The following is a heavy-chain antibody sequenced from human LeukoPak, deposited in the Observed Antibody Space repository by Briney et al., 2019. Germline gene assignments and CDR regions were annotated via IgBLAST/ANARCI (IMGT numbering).Heavy chain of an antibody. CDR1: GFTFSSYW. CDR2: REQDGSEK. V-gene: IGHV3-7*01. D-gene: IGHD2-21*01. J-gene: IGHJ4*02. Sequence: GGSLRLSCTASGFTFSSYWMSWVRQAPGKGLEWVANREQDGSEKYYVDAVKGRFTISRDNAKNSLYLQINSLRAEDTAVYYCARTGGISAYDYWGQGTLVTVSS. CDR3: ARTGGISAYDY.